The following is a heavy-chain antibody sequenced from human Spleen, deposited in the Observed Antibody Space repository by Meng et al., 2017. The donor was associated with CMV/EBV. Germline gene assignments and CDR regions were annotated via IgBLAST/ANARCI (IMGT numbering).Heavy chain of an antibody. V-gene: IGHV1-69*05. J-gene: IGHJ5*02. Sequence: TFNNFAINWVRQAPGQGLEWVGGFIPIFGTARYSQELQDRVTITTDESTKTAYLELSSLRSEDTAVYYCGRYNDVWSGSQLSNWFDPWGQGTLVTVSS. CDR2: FIPIFGTA. CDR3: GRYNDVWSGSQLSNWFDP. CDR1: TFNNFA. D-gene: IGHD3/OR15-3a*01.